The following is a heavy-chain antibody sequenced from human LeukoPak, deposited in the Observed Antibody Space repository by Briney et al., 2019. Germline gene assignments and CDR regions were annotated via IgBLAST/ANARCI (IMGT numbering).Heavy chain of an antibody. CDR2: ISSSSCTI. D-gene: IGHD2-15*01. J-gene: IGHJ3*02. Sequence: PGGSLRLSCAASGFTFSSYSMNWVRQAPGKGLEWVSYISSSSCTIYYADSVKGRFTISRDNAKNSLYLQMNSLRAEDTAVYYCASGRGPADAFDIWGQGTMVTVSS. CDR3: ASGRGPADAFDI. V-gene: IGHV3-48*01. CDR1: GFTFSSYS.